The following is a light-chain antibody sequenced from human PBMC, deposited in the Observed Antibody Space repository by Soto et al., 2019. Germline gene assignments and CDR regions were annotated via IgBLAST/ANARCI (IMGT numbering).Light chain of an antibody. CDR1: QSIRTW. CDR3: QQYNSYWT. CDR2: KAS. Sequence: QLTQSPSYVSASVGDSVTITCRASQSIRTWLAWYQQKPGTAPKLLIYKASTLESGVPSRFSGNGSGTDFALTINSLQPEDCATYYCQQYNSYWTFGLGTKVDIK. V-gene: IGKV1-5*03. J-gene: IGKJ1*01.